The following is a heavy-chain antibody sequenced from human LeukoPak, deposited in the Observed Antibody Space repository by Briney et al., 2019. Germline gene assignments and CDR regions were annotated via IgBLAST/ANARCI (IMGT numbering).Heavy chain of an antibody. V-gene: IGHV4-34*01. J-gene: IGHJ4*02. D-gene: IGHD3-10*01. CDR1: GGSFSGYY. CDR3: ARSQNYYGSGDY. Sequence: SETLSLTCAVYGGSFSGYYWSWIRQPPGKGLEWIGEINHSGSTNYNPSLKSRVTISVDTSKKQFSLKLSSVTAADTAVYYCARSQNYYGSGDYWSQGTLVTVSS. CDR2: INHSGST.